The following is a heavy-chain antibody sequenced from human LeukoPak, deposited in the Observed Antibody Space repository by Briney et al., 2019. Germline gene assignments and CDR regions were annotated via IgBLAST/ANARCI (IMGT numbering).Heavy chain of an antibody. CDR1: GFTFDDYA. D-gene: IGHD2-21*02. CDR3: AKSYCGGDCYPSYGMDV. Sequence: GGSLRLSCAASGFTFDDYAMHWVRQAPGKGLEWVSGISWNSGSIGYADSVKGRFTISRDNAKNSLYLQMNSLRAEDTALYYCAKSYCGGDCYPSYGMDVWGQGTTVTVSS. CDR2: ISWNSGSI. J-gene: IGHJ6*02. V-gene: IGHV3-9*01.